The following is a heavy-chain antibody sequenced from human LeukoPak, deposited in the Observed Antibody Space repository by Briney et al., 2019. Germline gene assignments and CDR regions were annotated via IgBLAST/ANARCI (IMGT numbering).Heavy chain of an antibody. Sequence: GGSLRLSCAASGFIFNKYRMHWVRQAPGKGLVWVSRIDSDGSSRNYADSVKGRFSISRDNAKNTLYLQMNSLRAEDTAVYYCASASSHRIAAGDDYWGQGILVTVSS. V-gene: IGHV3-74*01. CDR3: ASASSHRIAAGDDY. J-gene: IGHJ4*02. D-gene: IGHD6-13*01. CDR1: GFIFNKYR. CDR2: IDSDGSSR.